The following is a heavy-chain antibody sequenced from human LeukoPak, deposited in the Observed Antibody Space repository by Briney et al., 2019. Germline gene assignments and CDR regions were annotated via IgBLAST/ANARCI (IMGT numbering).Heavy chain of an antibody. D-gene: IGHD5-18*01. V-gene: IGHV3-30*03. CDR1: GFTFSSYG. CDR3: ARDAGYGYDRFDY. Sequence: PGRSLRLSCAASGFTFSSYGMHWVRQAPGKGLEWVAVISYDGSNKYYADSVKGRFTISRDNSKNTLYLQMNSLRAEDTAVYYCARDAGYGYDRFDYWGQGTQVTVSS. J-gene: IGHJ4*02. CDR2: ISYDGSNK.